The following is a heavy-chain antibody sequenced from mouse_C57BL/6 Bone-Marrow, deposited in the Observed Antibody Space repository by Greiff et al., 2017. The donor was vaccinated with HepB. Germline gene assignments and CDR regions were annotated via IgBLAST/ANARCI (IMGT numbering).Heavy chain of an antibody. D-gene: IGHD1-1*01. CDR2: IDPETGGT. J-gene: IGHJ3*01. CDR1: GYTFTDYE. CDR3: TRDYGSSYGTY. Sequence: QVHVKQSGAELVRPGASVTLSCKASGYTFTDYEMHWVKQTPVHGLEWIGAIDPETGGTAYNQKFKGKAILTADKSSSTAYMELRSLTSEDSAVYYCTRDYGSSYGTYWGQGTLVTVSA. V-gene: IGHV1-15*01.